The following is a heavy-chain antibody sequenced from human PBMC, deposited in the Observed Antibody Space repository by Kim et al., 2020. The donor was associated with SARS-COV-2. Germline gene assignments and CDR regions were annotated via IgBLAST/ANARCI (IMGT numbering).Heavy chain of an antibody. CDR2: INPNSGGT. CDR1: GYTFTGYY. CDR3: ARERITMVRGVYADYYYYYGMDV. D-gene: IGHD3-10*01. J-gene: IGHJ6*02. V-gene: IGHV1-2*04. Sequence: ASVKVSCKASGYTFTGYYMHWVRQAPGQGLEWMGWINPNSGGTNYAQKFQGWVTMTRDTSISTAYMELSRLRSDDTAVYYCARERITMVRGVYADYYYYYGMDVWGQGTTVTVSS.